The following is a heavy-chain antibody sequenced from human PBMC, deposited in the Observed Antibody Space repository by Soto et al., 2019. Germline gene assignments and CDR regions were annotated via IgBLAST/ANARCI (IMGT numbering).Heavy chain of an antibody. Sequence: SETLSLTCSVSGDSFTTNGYYWGWIRHPPGKGLQWIGNVYWTGSTFSHPSLTSRVFISVDTSKNEFSLRLTSVTAADTAVYYCARSHYTYGLLIDYWGPGTLVTVSS. D-gene: IGHD2-8*01. J-gene: IGHJ4*02. CDR3: ARSHYTYGLLIDY. CDR1: GDSFTTNGYY. CDR2: VYWTGST. V-gene: IGHV4-39*01.